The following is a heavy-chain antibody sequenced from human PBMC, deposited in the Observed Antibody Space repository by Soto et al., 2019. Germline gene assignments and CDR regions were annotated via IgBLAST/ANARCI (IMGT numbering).Heavy chain of an antibody. Sequence: GASVKVSCKASGGTFSSYAISWVRQAPGQGLEWMGGIIPIFGTANYAQKFQGRVTITADESTSTAYMELSSLGSEDTAVYYCARDKVQWRVSYYYYGMDVWGQGTTVTVSS. CDR3: ARDKVQWRVSYYYYGMDV. CDR2: IIPIFGTA. CDR1: GGTFSSYA. J-gene: IGHJ6*02. V-gene: IGHV1-69*13. D-gene: IGHD6-19*01.